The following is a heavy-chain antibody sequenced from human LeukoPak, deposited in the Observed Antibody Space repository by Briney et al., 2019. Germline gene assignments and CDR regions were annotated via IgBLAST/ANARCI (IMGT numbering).Heavy chain of an antibody. V-gene: IGHV3-7*01. D-gene: IGHD3-16*01. Sequence: PGGSLRLSCAAAGFRFSNYWMTWVRQAPEKGLEWLARIKTDGSETYYVDSVKGRFTISRDNAKSSLYLQMNSLRVEDTAVYHSVRFGPDHDMGLWGQGTTVTVS. J-gene: IGHJ6*02. CDR3: VRFGPDHDMGL. CDR2: IKTDGSET. CDR1: GFRFSNYW.